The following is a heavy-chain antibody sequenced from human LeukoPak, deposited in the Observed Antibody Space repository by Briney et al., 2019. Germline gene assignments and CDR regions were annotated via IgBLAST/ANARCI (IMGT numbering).Heavy chain of an antibody. CDR2: ISYDGSNK. V-gene: IGHV3-30*04. CDR3: ARDHTLGAVAGTGAWTYYYYGMDV. Sequence: GGSLRLSCAASGFTFSSYAMHWVRQAPGKGLEWVAVISYDGSNKYYADSVKGRFTISRDNSKNTLYLHMNSLSAEDTAVYYCARDHTLGAVAGTGAWTYYYYGMDVWGQGTTVTVSS. D-gene: IGHD6-19*01. J-gene: IGHJ6*02. CDR1: GFTFSSYA.